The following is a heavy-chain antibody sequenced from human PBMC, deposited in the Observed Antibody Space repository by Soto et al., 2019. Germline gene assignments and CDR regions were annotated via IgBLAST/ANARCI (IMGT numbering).Heavy chain of an antibody. CDR3: ARGSERFYDSSGYPH. D-gene: IGHD3-22*01. J-gene: IGHJ4*02. Sequence: EVQLVESGGGLVQPGGSLRLSCAASGFTFSSYSMNWVRQAPGKGLEWVSYISSSSSTIYYAHSVKGRFTISRDNAKNSLYLQRNSLRDEDTAVYYWARGSERFYDSSGYPHWGQGTLVNVPS. CDR2: ISSSSSTI. CDR1: GFTFSSYS. V-gene: IGHV3-48*02.